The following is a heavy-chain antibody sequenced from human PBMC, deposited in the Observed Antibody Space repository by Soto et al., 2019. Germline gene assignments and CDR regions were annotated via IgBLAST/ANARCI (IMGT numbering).Heavy chain of an antibody. V-gene: IGHV1-69*02. CDR3: VIDLGYFDF. D-gene: IGHD2-15*01. CDR1: AGTFNNHS. J-gene: IGHJ4*02. CDR2: SIPILGRA. Sequence: QVQLVQSGTEVKKPGSSVAVSCQASAGTFNNHSLSWVRQAPGQGLEWMGRSIPILGRADYSQKFQGRLTLTVDQYTSTADMELSSLTSEDTAVYYCVIDLGYFDFWCQGPLVTLSS.